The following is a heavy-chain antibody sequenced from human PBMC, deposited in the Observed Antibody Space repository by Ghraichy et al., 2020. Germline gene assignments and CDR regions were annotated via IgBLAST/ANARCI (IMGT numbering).Heavy chain of an antibody. V-gene: IGHV3-48*03. CDR1: GFTFSSYE. CDR3: AREEYCGGDCYPSDIDY. CDR2: ISTGADSI. J-gene: IGHJ4*02. D-gene: IGHD2-21*02. Sequence: LSLTCAASGFTFSSYEMNWVRQAPGKGLEWVLYISTGADSIYYADSVKGRFTISRDNAKNSLYLQMNSLRAEDTAVYYCAREEYCGGDCYPSDIDYWGQGTLVTVSS.